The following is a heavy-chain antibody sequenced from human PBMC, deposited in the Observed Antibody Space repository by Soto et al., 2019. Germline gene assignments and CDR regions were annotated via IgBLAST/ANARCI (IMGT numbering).Heavy chain of an antibody. V-gene: IGHV5-10-1*03. D-gene: IGHD1-1*01. CDR2: IDPSDSYT. CDR1: GYSFTSYW. J-gene: IGHJ6*02. Sequence: EVQLVQSGAEVKKPGESLRISCKGSGYSFTSYWIRWVRQMPGKGLEWMGRIDPSDSYTNYSPSFQGHVTISADKSISTAYLQWSSLKASDTAMYYCARLGRTGTYYYYGMDVWGQGTTVTVSS. CDR3: ARLGRTGTYYYYGMDV.